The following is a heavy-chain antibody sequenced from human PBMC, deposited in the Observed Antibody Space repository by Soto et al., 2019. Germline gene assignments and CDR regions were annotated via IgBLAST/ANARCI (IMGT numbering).Heavy chain of an antibody. V-gene: IGHV3-30*18. Sequence: GGSLRLSCAASGFTFSSYGMHWVRQAPGKGLEWVAVISYDGSNKYYAESVKGRFTISRDNSKNTLYLQMNSLRAEDTAVYYCAKDPTTMVRGVMYYYGMDVWGQGTTVTVSS. J-gene: IGHJ6*02. D-gene: IGHD3-10*01. CDR2: ISYDGSNK. CDR3: AKDPTTMVRGVMYYYGMDV. CDR1: GFTFSSYG.